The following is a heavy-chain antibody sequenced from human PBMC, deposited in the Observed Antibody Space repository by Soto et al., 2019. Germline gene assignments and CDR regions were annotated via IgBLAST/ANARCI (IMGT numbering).Heavy chain of an antibody. D-gene: IGHD2-15*01. V-gene: IGHV1-8*01. J-gene: IGHJ5*02. CDR2: MNPNSGNT. CDR3: ARRNPVYCSGGSCLNWFDP. Sequence: QVQLVQSGAEVKKPGASVKVSCKASGYTFTSYDINWVRQATGQGLEWMGWMNPNSGNTGYAQKFQGRVTMTRNTSISTDYMEQNSLRSEDTAVYYGARRNPVYCSGGSCLNWFDPWGQGTLVTVSS. CDR1: GYTFTSYD.